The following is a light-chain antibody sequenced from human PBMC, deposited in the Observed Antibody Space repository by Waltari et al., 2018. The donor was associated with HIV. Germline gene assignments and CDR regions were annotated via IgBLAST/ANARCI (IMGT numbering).Light chain of an antibody. CDR3: QSYDSSLRSVV. V-gene: IGLV1-40*01. J-gene: IGLJ2*01. Sequence: QSVLTQPPSVSGPPGQRVTISCPGSSSNIGPISAVPWYQQIPGRAPKVLIYGKANRPSGVPDRCSGYKSGTSDSLAITGLQAEDEDDYYCQSYDSSLRSVVFGGGSKLTVL. CDR1: SSNIGPISA. CDR2: GKA.